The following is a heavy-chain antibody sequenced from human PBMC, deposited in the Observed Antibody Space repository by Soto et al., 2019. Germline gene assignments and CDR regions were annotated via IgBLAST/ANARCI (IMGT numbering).Heavy chain of an antibody. Sequence: SGPTLVNPTQTLTLTCTFSGFSLSTSGMRVSWIRQPPGKALEWIGYIYYSGSTNYNPSLKSRVTISVDTSKNQFSLKLNSVTAADTAVYYCARDRHYSGHDGTYYYYGMDVWGQGTTVTVSS. CDR2: IYYSGST. CDR1: GFSLSTSGMR. J-gene: IGHJ6*02. V-gene: IGHV4-61*08. CDR3: ARDRHYSGHDGTYYYYGMDV. D-gene: IGHD5-12*01.